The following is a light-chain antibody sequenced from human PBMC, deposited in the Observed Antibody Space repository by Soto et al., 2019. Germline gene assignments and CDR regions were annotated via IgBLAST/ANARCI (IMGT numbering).Light chain of an antibody. CDR1: SSNIGSDY. Sequence: QSVLTQPPSASGTPGQTVTITCSGSSSNIGSDYVFWYQQLPGTAPRLLIYRDIQRPSGVPDRFSGSKSGSSGSLAISALRSEDEADYYCQSYDSSLSGSVFGGGTKLTVL. V-gene: IGLV1-47*01. J-gene: IGLJ2*01. CDR3: QSYDSSLSGSV. CDR2: RDI.